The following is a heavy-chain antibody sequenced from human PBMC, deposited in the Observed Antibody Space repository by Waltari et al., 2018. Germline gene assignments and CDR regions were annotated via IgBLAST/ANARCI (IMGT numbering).Heavy chain of an antibody. CDR1: GFSFSIYA. D-gene: IGHD3-16*01. V-gene: IGHV3-23*01. CDR2: MSPSTVGS. CDR3: AKSRLNYADRGMDV. Sequence: EEQLLESGGGLVQPGGSLRLSCAASGFSFSIYAMHWVRQAPGKGLEWVSGMSPSTVGSYYADSVRGRLTISRDNSRDTLYLQFSSLRVEDTAVYYCAKSRLNYADRGMDVWGQGTAVTVSS. J-gene: IGHJ6*02.